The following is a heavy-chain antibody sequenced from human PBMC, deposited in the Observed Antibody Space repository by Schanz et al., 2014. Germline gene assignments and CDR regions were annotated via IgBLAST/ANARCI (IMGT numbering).Heavy chain of an antibody. Sequence: QLQLQESGPGLVKPSETLSLTCTVSGASISGSSDYWGWIRQSPGKGLEWIGNIYYTGTTYYNPPLKGRFSIPLDTSKTQVPLNLPSLTAADTAVFYCARRDNYLSAFDIWGQGTMVTVSS. V-gene: IGHV4-39*01. CDR3: ARRDNYLSAFDI. CDR1: GASISGSSDY. D-gene: IGHD4-4*01. CDR2: IYYTGTT. J-gene: IGHJ3*02.